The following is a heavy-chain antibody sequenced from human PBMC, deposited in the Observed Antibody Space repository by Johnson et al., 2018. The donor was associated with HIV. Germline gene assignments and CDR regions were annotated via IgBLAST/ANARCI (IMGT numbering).Heavy chain of an antibody. CDR2: ISWNSGTI. CDR1: GFTFDDYA. Sequence: VQLVESGGGLVQPGRSLRLSCAASGFTFDDYAMHWVRQAPGKGLEWVSGISWNSGTIDYADSVKGRFTISRDNSKNTLYLQMNSLRAEDTAVYYCAKTEDAFDIWGQGTMVTVSS. V-gene: IGHV3-9*01. J-gene: IGHJ3*02. CDR3: AKTEDAFDI.